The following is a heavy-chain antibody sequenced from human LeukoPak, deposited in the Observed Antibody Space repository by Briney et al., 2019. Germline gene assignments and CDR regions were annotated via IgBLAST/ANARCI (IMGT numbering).Heavy chain of an antibody. D-gene: IGHD4-11*01. CDR1: GFTFSDYY. CDR2: ISSSGSTI. Sequence: GGSLRLSCAASGFTFSDYYMSWIRQAPGKGLEWVSYISSSGSTIYYADSVKGRFTISRDNAKNSLYLQMNSLRAEDTAVYYCARDPMTTEGYYYYYMDVWSKGTTVTLSS. CDR3: ARDPMTTEGYYYYYMDV. V-gene: IGHV3-11*04. J-gene: IGHJ6*03.